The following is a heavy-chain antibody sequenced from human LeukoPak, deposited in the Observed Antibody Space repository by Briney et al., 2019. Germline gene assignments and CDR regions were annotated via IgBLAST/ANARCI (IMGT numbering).Heavy chain of an antibody. CDR2: ISSSSSYI. D-gene: IGHD5-18*01. J-gene: IGHJ3*02. CDR3: ARDSVTHDAFDI. CDR1: GFTFSSYS. Sequence: PGGSLRLSCAASGFTFSSYSMNWVRQAPGKGLEWVSSISSSSSYIYYADSVKGRFTISRDNAKNSLYLQMNSLRAEDTAVNYCARDSVTHDAFDIWGQGTMVTVSS. V-gene: IGHV3-21*01.